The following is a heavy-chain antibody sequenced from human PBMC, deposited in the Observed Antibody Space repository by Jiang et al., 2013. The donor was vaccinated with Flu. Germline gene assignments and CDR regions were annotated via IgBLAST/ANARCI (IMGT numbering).Heavy chain of an antibody. CDR3: ASSGYDVLYYYYGMDV. CDR2: STLANGNT. V-gene: IGHV1-3*01. CDR1: GYTFTSYA. J-gene: IGHJ6*02. Sequence: CKASGYTFTSYAMHWVRQAPGKGLSGWDGSTLANGNTKYSQKFQGRVTITRDTSASTAYMELSSLRSEDTAVYYCASSGYDVLYYYYGMDVWGQGTTVTVSS. D-gene: IGHD5-12*01.